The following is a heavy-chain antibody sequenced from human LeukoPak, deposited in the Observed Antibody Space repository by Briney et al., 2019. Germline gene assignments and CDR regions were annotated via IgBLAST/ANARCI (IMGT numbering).Heavy chain of an antibody. CDR1: GFTFSSFD. CDR3: ARADCSGSTCYLRRSWFDP. V-gene: IGHV3-21*01. D-gene: IGHD2-2*01. J-gene: IGHJ5*02. CDR2: ISTSSRYI. Sequence: PGGSLRLSCAASGFTFSSFDMNWVRQAPGKGLEWVSSISTSSRYIYYRDSVKGRFTISRDDAKNSLYLQMNSLRVEDTAVYYCARADCSGSTCYLRRSWFDPWCQGTLVTVSS.